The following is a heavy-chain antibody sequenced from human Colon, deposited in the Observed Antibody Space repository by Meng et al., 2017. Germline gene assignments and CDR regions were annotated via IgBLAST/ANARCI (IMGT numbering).Heavy chain of an antibody. D-gene: IGHD5-12*01. CDR1: GGSFSGYY. J-gene: IGHJ5*02. V-gene: IGHV4-34*01. CDR3: ARGRYSGYLP. CDR2: INHSGST. Sequence: QVLFQRWGAGLLKPSETLSLTCAVYGGSFSGYYWSWIRQPPGKGLEWIGEINHSGSTNYNPSLKSRVTISVDTSKNQFSLKLSSVTAADTAVYYCARGRYSGYLPWGQGTLVTVSS.